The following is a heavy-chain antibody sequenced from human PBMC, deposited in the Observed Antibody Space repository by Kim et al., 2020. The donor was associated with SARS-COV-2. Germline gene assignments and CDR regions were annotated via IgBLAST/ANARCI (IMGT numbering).Heavy chain of an antibody. V-gene: IGHV3-74*01. J-gene: IGHJ4*02. CDR1: GFSFSGYW. Sequence: GGSLRLSCAASGFSFSGYWMHWVRQAPGKGLVWVSHINSDGSITNYADSVKGRFTISRDTAKNTLYLQMNSLRAEDTAVYYCARGGITGVTNWGQAFLVTVSS. D-gene: IGHD1-20*01. CDR3: ARGGITGVTN. CDR2: INSDGSIT.